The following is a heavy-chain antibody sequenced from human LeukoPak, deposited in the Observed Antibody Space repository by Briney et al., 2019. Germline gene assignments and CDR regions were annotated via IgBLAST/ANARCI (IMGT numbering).Heavy chain of an antibody. CDR2: TYYRSKWYN. V-gene: IGHV6-1*01. Sequence: SQTLSLTCAISGDSASSNSAAWNWIRQSPSRGLEWLGRTYYRSKWYNDYAVSVKSRITINPDTSKNQFSLQLNSVTPEDTAVYYCAREYSSGWYDSIAFDYWGQGTLVTVSS. D-gene: IGHD6-19*01. J-gene: IGHJ4*02. CDR1: GDSASSNSAA. CDR3: AREYSSGWYDSIAFDY.